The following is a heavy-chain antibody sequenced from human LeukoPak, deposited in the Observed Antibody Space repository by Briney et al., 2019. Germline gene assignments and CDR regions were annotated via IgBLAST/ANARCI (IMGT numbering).Heavy chain of an antibody. V-gene: IGHV3-74*01. CDR2: INSDGSRT. J-gene: IGHJ4*02. D-gene: IGHD5-18*01. CDR1: GFTFSNYW. Sequence: GGSLRLSCGASGFTFSNYWMHWVRQAPGKGLVWVSRINSDGSRTSYADSVKGRFTISRDNAKNTLYLQMNSLRAEDTAVYYCARAPSGYSYGHPYYFDHWGQGTLVTVSS. CDR3: ARAPSGYSYGHPYYFDH.